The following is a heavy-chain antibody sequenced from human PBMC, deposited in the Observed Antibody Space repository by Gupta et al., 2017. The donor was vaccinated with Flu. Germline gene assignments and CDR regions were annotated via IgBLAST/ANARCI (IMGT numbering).Heavy chain of an antibody. CDR1: GFTFSSYS. Sequence: EVQLVESGGGLVKPGGSLRLSCAASGFTFSSYSLNWVRQAHGKGLEWVSSIGSSSSYIYYADSVKGRFTISRDNAKNSLYLQMNSLRAEDTAVYYCARNRHYDSLRPRGDAFDIWGQGTMVTVSS. J-gene: IGHJ3*02. V-gene: IGHV3-21*01. CDR2: IGSSSSYI. D-gene: IGHD3-22*01. CDR3: ARNRHYDSLRPRGDAFDI.